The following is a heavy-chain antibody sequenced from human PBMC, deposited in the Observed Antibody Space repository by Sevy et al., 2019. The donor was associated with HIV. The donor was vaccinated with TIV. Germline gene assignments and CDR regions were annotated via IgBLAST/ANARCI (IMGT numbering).Heavy chain of an antibody. J-gene: IGHJ5*02. CDR1: GGSISSSSYY. V-gene: IGHV4-39*01. Sequence: SETLSLTCTVSGGSISSSSYYWGWIRQPPGKGLEWIGSIYYSGSTYYYPSLKSRVTISVDTSKNQFSLKLSSVTAADAAVYYCARVGYCSSTSCYPNWFDPWGQGTLVTVSS. D-gene: IGHD2-2*01. CDR2: IYYSGST. CDR3: ARVGYCSSTSCYPNWFDP.